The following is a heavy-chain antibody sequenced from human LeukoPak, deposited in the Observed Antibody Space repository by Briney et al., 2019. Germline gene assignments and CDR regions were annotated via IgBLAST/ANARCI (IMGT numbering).Heavy chain of an antibody. Sequence: SETLSLTCAVYGGSFSGYYWSWIRQPPGKGLEWIGEINHSGSTNYNPSLKSRVTISVDASKNQFSLKLSSVTAADTAVYYCARERASSWLPKYYFDYWGQGTLVTVSS. CDR3: ARERASSWLPKYYFDY. CDR1: GGSFSGYY. J-gene: IGHJ4*02. CDR2: INHSGST. V-gene: IGHV4-34*01. D-gene: IGHD6-13*01.